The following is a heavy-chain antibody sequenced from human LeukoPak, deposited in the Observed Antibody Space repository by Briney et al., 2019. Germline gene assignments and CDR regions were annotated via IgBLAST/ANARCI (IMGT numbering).Heavy chain of an antibody. CDR3: ARGSMGVLWEPLTDGAFDI. CDR1: GYTFTSYY. CDR2: INPSGGST. V-gene: IGHV1-46*01. Sequence: GASVKVSCKASGYTFTSYYMHWVRQAPGQGLEWMGIINPSGGSTSYAQKFQGRVTMTTDTSTSTAYMELRSLRSDDTAVYYCARGSMGVLWEPLTDGAFDIWGQGTMVTVSS. D-gene: IGHD1-26*01. J-gene: IGHJ3*02.